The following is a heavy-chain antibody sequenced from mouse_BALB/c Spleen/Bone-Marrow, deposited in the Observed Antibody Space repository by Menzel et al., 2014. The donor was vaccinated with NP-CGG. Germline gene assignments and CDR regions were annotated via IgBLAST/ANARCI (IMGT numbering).Heavy chain of an antibody. CDR3: ARGGNYFYY. CDR1: GFNIKDTY. J-gene: IGHJ2*01. V-gene: IGHV14-3*02. CDR2: IDPANGNT. Sequence: EVKLLESGAELVKPGASVKLSCTATGFNIKDTYMHWVKQRPEQGLEWIGRIDPANGNTKYDPKFQGKATITADTSSNTAYLQLSSLTSEDTAVYYSARGGNYFYYWGQGTTLTVSS.